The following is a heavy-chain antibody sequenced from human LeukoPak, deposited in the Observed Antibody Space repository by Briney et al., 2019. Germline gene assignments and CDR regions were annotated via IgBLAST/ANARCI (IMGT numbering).Heavy chain of an antibody. CDR2: IYYSGST. J-gene: IGHJ4*02. CDR1: GGSISSGGYY. D-gene: IGHD2-2*01. V-gene: IGHV4-31*03. CDR3: ARMGPLLGIPAAIGKYYFDY. Sequence: SETLSLTCTVSGGSISSGGYYWSWIRQHPGKGLEWIGCIYYSGSTYYNPSLKSRVTISVDTSKNQFSLKLSSVTAADTAVYYCARMGPLLGIPAAIGKYYFDYWGQGTLVTVSS.